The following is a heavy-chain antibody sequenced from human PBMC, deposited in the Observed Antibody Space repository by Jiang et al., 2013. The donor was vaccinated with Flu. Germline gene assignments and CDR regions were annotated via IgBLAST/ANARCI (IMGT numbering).Heavy chain of an antibody. Sequence: GIINPSGGSTSYAQKFQGRVTMTRDTSTSTVYMELSSLRSEDTAVYYCARSMAVTGKPFDYWGQGTLVTVSS. J-gene: IGHJ4*02. CDR3: ARSMAVTGKPFDY. CDR2: INPSGGST. V-gene: IGHV1-46*01. D-gene: IGHD6-19*01.